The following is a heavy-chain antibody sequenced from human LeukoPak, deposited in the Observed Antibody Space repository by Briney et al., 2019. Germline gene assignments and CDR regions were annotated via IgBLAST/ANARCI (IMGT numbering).Heavy chain of an antibody. V-gene: IGHV4-39*01. CDR1: GGSISSSSYY. Sequence: SETLSLTCTVSGGSISSSSYYWGWIRQTPGKGLEWIGSIYYSGSTYYNPSLKSRVTISVDTSKNQFSLKLSSVTAADTAVYYCARQGSGYYSYWGQGTLVTVSS. CDR2: IYYSGST. J-gene: IGHJ4*02. CDR3: ARQGSGYYSY. D-gene: IGHD3-22*01.